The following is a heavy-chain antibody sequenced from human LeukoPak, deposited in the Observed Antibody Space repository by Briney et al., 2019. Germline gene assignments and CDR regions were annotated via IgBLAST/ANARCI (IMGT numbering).Heavy chain of an antibody. J-gene: IGHJ4*02. CDR3: ARLSMVRGDIRDY. Sequence: GGSLRLSCAASGFTFSSYAMHWVRQAPGNGLEYVSAISSNGGSTYYANSVKGRFTISRDNSKNTLYLQMGSLRAEDMAVYYCARLSMVRGDIRDYWGQGTLVTVSS. D-gene: IGHD3-10*01. CDR1: GFTFSSYA. V-gene: IGHV3-64*01. CDR2: ISSNGGST.